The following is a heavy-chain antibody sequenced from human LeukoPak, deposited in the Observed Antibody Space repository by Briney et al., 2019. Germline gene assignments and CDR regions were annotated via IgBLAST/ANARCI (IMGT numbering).Heavy chain of an antibody. CDR3: AKNLAGVPATITPAGDAFDM. Sequence: PGGSLRLSCAASGFTFNSYGMHWVRQAPGKGPEWVAFIRYDGSNKYYADSVKGRFSISRDNSKNTLYLQINSLRAEDTAVYYCAKNLAGVPATITPAGDAFDMWGQGTMVTVSS. V-gene: IGHV3-30*02. J-gene: IGHJ3*02. CDR1: GFTFNSYG. D-gene: IGHD2-2*01. CDR2: IRYDGSNK.